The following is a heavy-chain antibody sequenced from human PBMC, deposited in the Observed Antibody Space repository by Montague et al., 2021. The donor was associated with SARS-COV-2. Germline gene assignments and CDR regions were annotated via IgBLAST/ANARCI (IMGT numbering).Heavy chain of an antibody. V-gene: IGHV4-39*01. Sequence: SETLSLTCTVSGGSVTSGSYSWDWIRQPPGKGLEWIGSIHYSGSTSYNPSLKSRVTISIDTSKNHFSLRVSSVTAADSAVYFCARRPGASYYVFWSGCFDYWGQGTLVTVS. J-gene: IGHJ4*03. CDR3: ARRPGASYYVFWSGCFDY. CDR1: GGSVTSGSYS. CDR2: IHYSGST. D-gene: IGHD3-3*01.